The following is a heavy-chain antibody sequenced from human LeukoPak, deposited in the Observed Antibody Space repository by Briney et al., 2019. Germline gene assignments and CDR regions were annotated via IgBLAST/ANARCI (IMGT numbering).Heavy chain of an antibody. V-gene: IGHV4-59*01. J-gene: IGHJ3*02. CDR2: IYYSGCT. Sequence: SETLSLTCTVSGDSISSYYWSWIRQSPRKGLEWIGYIYYSGCTNYNPALKSRVTILVDTSKNQFSLKVRSVTAADTAVYYCARIMTEAFDIWGQGTMVTVSS. CDR3: ARIMTEAFDI. CDR1: GDSISSYY.